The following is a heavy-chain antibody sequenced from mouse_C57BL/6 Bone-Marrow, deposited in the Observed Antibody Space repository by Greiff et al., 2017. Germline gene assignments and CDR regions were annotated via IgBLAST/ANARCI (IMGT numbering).Heavy chain of an antibody. CDR3: ARKRSSLYFDV. J-gene: IGHJ1*03. CDR1: GYTFTDYY. Sequence: EVQLQQSGPELVKPGASVKISCKASGYTFTDYYMNWVKQSHGKSLEWIGDINPNNGGTSYNQKFKGKATLTVDKSSSTAYMELRSLTSEDSAVYYCARKRSSLYFDVWGTGTMVTVSS. V-gene: IGHV1-26*01. CDR2: INPNNGGT.